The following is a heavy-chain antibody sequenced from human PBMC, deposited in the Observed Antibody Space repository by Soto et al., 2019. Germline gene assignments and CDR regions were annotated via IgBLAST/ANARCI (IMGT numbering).Heavy chain of an antibody. CDR2: IIPIFGTA. CDR3: AKGGSANSYRQGHA. J-gene: IGHJ5*02. CDR1: GGTFSSYA. V-gene: IGHV1-69*13. D-gene: IGHD1-1*01. Sequence: VQVSCKACGGTFSSYAISWVRQAPGQGLEWMGGIIPIFGTANYAQKFQGRVTITADESTSTAYMELSSLRSEDTAVYYCAKGGSANSYRQGHAWGKGTLVTVTS.